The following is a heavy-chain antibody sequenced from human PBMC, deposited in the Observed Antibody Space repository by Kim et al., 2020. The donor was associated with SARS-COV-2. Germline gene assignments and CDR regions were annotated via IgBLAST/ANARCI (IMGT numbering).Heavy chain of an antibody. Sequence: LKSRVTISVDTSKNQFSLKLSSVTAADTAVYYCARGGRSSGYYGSRYFDYWGQGTLVTVSS. V-gene: IGHV4-34*01. J-gene: IGHJ4*02. CDR3: ARGGRSSGYYGSRYFDY. D-gene: IGHD3-22*01.